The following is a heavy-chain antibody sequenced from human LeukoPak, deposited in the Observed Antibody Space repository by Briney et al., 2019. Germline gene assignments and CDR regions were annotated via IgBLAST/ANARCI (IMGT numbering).Heavy chain of an antibody. CDR2: IYYSGST. V-gene: IGHV4-59*08. CDR3: VAGSGGDEWEPYGFDY. Sequence: SETLSLTCTVSGGSISSYYWSWIRQPPGKGLEWIGYIYYSGSTNYNPSLKSRVTISVDTSKNQFSLKLNSVTAADTAVYYCVAGSGGDEWEPYGFDYWGQGTLVTVSS. CDR1: GGSISSYY. D-gene: IGHD1-26*01. J-gene: IGHJ4*02.